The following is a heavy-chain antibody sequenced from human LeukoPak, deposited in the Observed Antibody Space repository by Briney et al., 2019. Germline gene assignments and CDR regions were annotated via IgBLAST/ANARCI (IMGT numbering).Heavy chain of an antibody. CDR2: VSGADGTT. V-gene: IGHV3-23*01. CDR1: GFTFSAYG. J-gene: IGHJ4*02. CDR3: AKAEWGSSGYTHWEY. D-gene: IGHD3-22*01. Sequence: GGSLRLSCAASGFTFSAYGMSWVRQSPRKGLEWVSGVSGADGTTYYADSVKGRFTISRDNSKNTLYLQMNSLRAEDTAVYYCAKAEWGSSGYTHWEYWGQGTLVTVSS.